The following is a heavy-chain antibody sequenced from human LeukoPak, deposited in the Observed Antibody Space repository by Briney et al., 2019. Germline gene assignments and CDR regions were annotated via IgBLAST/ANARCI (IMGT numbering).Heavy chain of an antibody. CDR2: MNPNSGNT. V-gene: IGHV1-8*01. Sequence: ASVKVSCKASGYTFTSYDINWVRQATGQGLGWMGWMNPNSGNTGYAQKFQGRVTMTRQTSISTAYMELRSLTSEDTAVYYCARYVGVAKTFYYYYYYMYVWGKGTTVTVSS. D-gene: IGHD3-3*01. CDR3: ARYVGVAKTFYYYYYYMYV. J-gene: IGHJ6*03. CDR1: GYTFTSYD.